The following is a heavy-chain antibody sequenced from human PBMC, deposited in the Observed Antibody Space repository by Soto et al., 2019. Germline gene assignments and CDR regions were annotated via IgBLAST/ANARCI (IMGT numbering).Heavy chain of an antibody. J-gene: IGHJ2*01. D-gene: IGHD3-9*01. CDR2: ISSRSSNR. CDR3: FFFQAEDGIRDCSTVSAFLLNRSSDL. Sequence: LEWVSSISSRSSNRYYADSLTGRFTISRDNAKNSLYLQMNSLRAEDTAVYYCFFFQAEDGIRDCSTVSAFLLNRSSDL. V-gene: IGHV3-21*01.